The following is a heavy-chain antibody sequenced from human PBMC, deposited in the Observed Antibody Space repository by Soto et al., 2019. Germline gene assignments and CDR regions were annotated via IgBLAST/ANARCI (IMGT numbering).Heavy chain of an antibody. V-gene: IGHV1-18*01. CDR3: ARADYDILTGLVYGMDV. D-gene: IGHD3-9*01. Sequence: ASVKVSCKASGGTFSSYGISWVRQAPGQGLEWMGWISAYNGNTNYAQKLQGRVTMTTDTSTSTAYMELRSLRSDDTAVYYCARADYDILTGLVYGMDVWGQGTTVTVSS. CDR1: GGTFSSYG. J-gene: IGHJ6*02. CDR2: ISAYNGNT.